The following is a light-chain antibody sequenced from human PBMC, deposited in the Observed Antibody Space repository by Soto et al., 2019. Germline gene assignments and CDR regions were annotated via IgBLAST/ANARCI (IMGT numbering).Light chain of an antibody. CDR3: QHYGNSRA. V-gene: IGKV3-20*01. CDR1: QSVSSGY. CDR2: GAS. J-gene: IGKJ1*01. Sequence: DNVLTQSPGTLSLSPGERATLWCRASQSVSSGYLAWYQQKPGQALRLLIYGASNRATGIPDRFSGSGSGTDFTLTISRLEPEDFAVYYCQHYGNSRAFGQGTKVDIK.